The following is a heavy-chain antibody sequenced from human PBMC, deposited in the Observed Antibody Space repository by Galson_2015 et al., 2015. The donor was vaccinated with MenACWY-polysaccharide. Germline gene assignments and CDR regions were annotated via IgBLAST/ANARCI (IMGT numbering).Heavy chain of an antibody. CDR3: ARQESRGSSFGWFDP. CDR1: GCSVSSGNYH. D-gene: IGHD3-10*01. CDR2: TYNSART. J-gene: IGHJ5*02. V-gene: IGHV4-61*01. Sequence: ATLSLGCAVTGCSVSSGNYHGSWIRLPPGEGLEWIGGTYNSARTNYIPSLKSRVTISMDTSKNQFSLKVTAVSAADTAVYYCARQESRGSSFGWFDPWGQGTLVTVSS.